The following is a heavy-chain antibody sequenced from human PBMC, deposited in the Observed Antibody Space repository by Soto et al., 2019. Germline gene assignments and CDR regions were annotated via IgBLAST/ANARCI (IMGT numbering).Heavy chain of an antibody. CDR1: GFTVSSNY. CDR2: IYSGGNT. J-gene: IGHJ6*02. Sequence: HPGGSLRLSCAASGFTVSSNYMSWVRQAPGKGLEWVSVIYSGGNTYYADSVKGRFTISRDNSKNTLYLKMNSLRAEDTAVYYCATWGGDYRRGGYGMDVWGQGTTVTVSS. CDR3: ATWGGDYRRGGYGMDV. V-gene: IGHV3-53*01. D-gene: IGHD4-17*01.